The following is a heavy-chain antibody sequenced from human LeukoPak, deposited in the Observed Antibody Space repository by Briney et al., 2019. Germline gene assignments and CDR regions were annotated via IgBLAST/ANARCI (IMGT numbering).Heavy chain of an antibody. CDR3: ARDDYDCWSGYLVY. J-gene: IGHJ4*02. CDR2: ISYDGSNK. CDR1: GFTFSSYA. D-gene: IGHD3-3*01. Sequence: GGSLRLSCAASGFTFSSYAMHWVRQAPGKGLEWVAVISYDGSNKYYADSVKGRFTISRDNSKNTLYLQMNSLRAEDTAGYYCARDDYDCWSGYLVYWGQGTLVTVSS. V-gene: IGHV3-30-3*01.